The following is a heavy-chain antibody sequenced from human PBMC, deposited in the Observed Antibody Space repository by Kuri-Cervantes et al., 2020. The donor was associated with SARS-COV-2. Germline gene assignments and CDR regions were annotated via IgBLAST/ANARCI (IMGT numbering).Heavy chain of an antibody. D-gene: IGHD2-2*01. Sequence: GESLKISCAAPGFTFSSYSMNWVRQAPGKGLEWVSSISSSSSYIYYADSVKGRFTISRDNAKNSLYLQMNSLRAEDTAVYYCARVVVVVPAAIASADYWGQGTLVTVSS. J-gene: IGHJ4*02. CDR1: GFTFSSYS. V-gene: IGHV3-21*01. CDR2: ISSSSSYI. CDR3: ARVVVVVPAAIASADY.